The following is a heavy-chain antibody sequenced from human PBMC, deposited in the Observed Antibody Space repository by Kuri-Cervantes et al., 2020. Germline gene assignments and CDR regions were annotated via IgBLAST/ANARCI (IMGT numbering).Heavy chain of an antibody. CDR2: ISGGADII. D-gene: IGHD4-17*01. CDR3: ARLRDTYYGDLDS. CDR1: GFTFSDYS. J-gene: IGHJ5*01. V-gene: IGHV3-11*04. Sequence: LSLTCAASGFTFSDYSMTWIRQTPEKGLEWISDISGGADIIYYADSVKGRFTISRDSAKYSLYLQMDSLGAEDTAVYYCARLRDTYYGDLDSWGQGTLVTVSS.